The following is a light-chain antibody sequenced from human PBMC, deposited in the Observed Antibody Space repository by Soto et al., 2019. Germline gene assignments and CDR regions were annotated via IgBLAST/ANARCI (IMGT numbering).Light chain of an antibody. CDR3: QQRSNWPPEIT. V-gene: IGKV3-11*01. CDR1: ESVSCDY. CDR2: GAS. Sequence: EILLTQSPVTVSLSPGGGATLACMCSESVSCDYLAWYRQKPGQPPSLLIYGASNRATGIPARFSGSGSGTDFTLTISSLEPEDFAVYYCQQRSNWPPEITFGQGTRLENK. J-gene: IGKJ5*01.